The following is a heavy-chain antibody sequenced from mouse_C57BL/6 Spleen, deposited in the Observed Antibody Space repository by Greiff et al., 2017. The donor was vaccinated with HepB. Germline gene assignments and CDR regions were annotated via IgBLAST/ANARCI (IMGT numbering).Heavy chain of an antibody. J-gene: IGHJ1*03. CDR3: ARNYGSSYRYFDV. Sequence: QVQLKESGAELVRPGTSVKLSCKASGYNFTSYWMHWVKQRPGQGLEWIGVIDPSDSYTNYNQKFKGKATLTVDTSSSTAYMQLSSLTSEDSAVYYCARNYGSSYRYFDVWGTGTTVTVSS. CDR1: GYNFTSYW. D-gene: IGHD1-1*01. V-gene: IGHV1-59*01. CDR2: IDPSDSYT.